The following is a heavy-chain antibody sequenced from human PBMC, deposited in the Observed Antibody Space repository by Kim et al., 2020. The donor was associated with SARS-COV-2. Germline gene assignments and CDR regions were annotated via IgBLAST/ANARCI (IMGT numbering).Heavy chain of an antibody. Sequence: GGSLRLSCAASGFTFSIYTINGVRQAPGKGLEWVSVISSGGSSTYYADSVKGRFTISRDNSKSTLFLQMNSLRAEDTAVYYCAKGAGCSGSSCYSGGYYG. J-gene: IGHJ6*01. V-gene: IGHV3-23*03. CDR3: AKGAGCSGSSCYSGGYYG. CDR1: GFTFSIYT. D-gene: IGHD2-15*01. CDR2: ISSGGSST.